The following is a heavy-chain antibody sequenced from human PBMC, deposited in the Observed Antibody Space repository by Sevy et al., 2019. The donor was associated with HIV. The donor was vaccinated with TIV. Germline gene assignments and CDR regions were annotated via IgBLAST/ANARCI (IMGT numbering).Heavy chain of an antibody. V-gene: IGHV3-30*02. D-gene: IGHD2-2*02. CDR2: IRYDGSNK. J-gene: IGHJ5*02. CDR1: GFTFSSYG. Sequence: GGFLRLSCAASGFTFSSYGMHWVRQAPGKGLEWVAFIRYDGSNKYYADSVKGRFTISRDNSKNTLYLQMNSLRAEDTALYYCAKNPYCSSTSCYTWFDPWGQGTLVTVSS. CDR3: AKNPYCSSTSCYTWFDP.